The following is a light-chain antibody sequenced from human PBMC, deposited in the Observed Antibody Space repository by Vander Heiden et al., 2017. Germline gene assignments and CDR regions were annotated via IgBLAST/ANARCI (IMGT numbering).Light chain of an antibody. CDR1: QDISNY. J-gene: IGKJ2*01. Sequence: DIQMTQSPSSLSASVGDRVTITCQASQDISNYLNWYQQKPGKAPKLPIYDASNLETGVPSRFSGSGSGTDFTFTISSLQPEDIATYYCQQDDNLPYTFGQGTKLEIK. V-gene: IGKV1-33*01. CDR2: DAS. CDR3: QQDDNLPYT.